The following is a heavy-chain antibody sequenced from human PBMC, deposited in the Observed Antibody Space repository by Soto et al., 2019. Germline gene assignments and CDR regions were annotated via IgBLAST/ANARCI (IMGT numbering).Heavy chain of an antibody. Sequence: SETLSLTFTVPGGSIRSYYWIWIRQPPGKGLEWXGXIXXXGXTXXXPXXXXRVTISVDTSKNQFSLKLSSVTAADTPVYYCARGALRHYYYGMDVWGQGTTVTVSS. D-gene: IGHD4-17*01. V-gene: IGHV4-59*01. CDR1: GGSIRSYY. CDR3: ARGALRHYYYGMDV. J-gene: IGHJ6*02. CDR2: IXXXGXT.